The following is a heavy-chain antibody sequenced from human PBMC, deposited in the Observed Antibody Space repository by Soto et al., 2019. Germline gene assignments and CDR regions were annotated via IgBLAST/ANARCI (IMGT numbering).Heavy chain of an antibody. V-gene: IGHV4-39*01. J-gene: IGHJ4*02. D-gene: IGHD1-26*01. CDR2: IYYSGST. CDR1: GGSISSSSYY. CDR3: ARASVGARFTDY. Sequence: SETLSLTCTVSGGSISSSSYYWGWIRQPPGKGLEWIGSIYYSGSTYYNPSLKSRVTISVDTSKNQFSLKLSSVTAADTAVYYCARASVGARFTDYWGQGTLVTVSS.